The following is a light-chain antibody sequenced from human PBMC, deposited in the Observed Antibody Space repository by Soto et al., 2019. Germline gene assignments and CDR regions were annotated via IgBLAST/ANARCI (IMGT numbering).Light chain of an antibody. J-gene: IGKJ4*01. CDR2: DAY. CDR3: QQRSSWPLT. V-gene: IGKV3-11*01. CDR1: QTLGNS. Sequence: EIVLTQSPATLSLSPGERVTLSCRASQTLGNSLAWYQQKPGQPPRLLIYDAYARVTGIPARFSGSGSGTDFTLTISSLETEDFGIYYCQQRSSWPLTFGGGTKVEIK.